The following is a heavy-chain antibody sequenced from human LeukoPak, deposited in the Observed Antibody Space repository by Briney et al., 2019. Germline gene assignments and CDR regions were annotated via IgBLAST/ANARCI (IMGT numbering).Heavy chain of an antibody. CDR2: MNPNSGNT. CDR3: ATRDYDILTGYYNHYYMDV. Sequence: ASVKVSCKASGYTFTSYDINWVRQATGQGLEWMGWMNPNSGNTGYAQKFQGRVTMTEDTSTDTAYMELSSLRSEDTAVYYCATRDYDILTGYYNHYYMDVWGKGTTVTVSS. D-gene: IGHD3-9*01. V-gene: IGHV1-8*01. J-gene: IGHJ6*03. CDR1: GYTFTSYD.